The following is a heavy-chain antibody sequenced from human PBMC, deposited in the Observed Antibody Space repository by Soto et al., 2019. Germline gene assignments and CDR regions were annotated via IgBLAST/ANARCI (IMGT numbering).Heavy chain of an antibody. CDR3: AKLMCSFGRSGLSIDY. CDR2: ISYDGSNQ. J-gene: IGHJ4*02. D-gene: IGHD3-22*01. Sequence: QAQLVESGGGVVQPGRSLRLSCAASGFTFSSYGMHWVRQAPGKGLDWVAAISYDGSNQYYADSVKGRFTISRDDSKNTLYLQVNILRPADTAVYYCAKLMCSFGRSGLSIDYWCQGTLFTVSS. CDR1: GFTFSSYG. V-gene: IGHV3-30*18.